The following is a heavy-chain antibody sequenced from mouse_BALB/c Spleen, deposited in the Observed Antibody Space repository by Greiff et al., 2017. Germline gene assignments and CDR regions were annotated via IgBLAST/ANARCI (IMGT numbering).Heavy chain of an antibody. D-gene: IGHD1-1*01. J-gene: IGHJ4*01. CDR3: ARGTTTRAMDY. Sequence: EVQLQQSGPELVKPGASVKISCKASGYSFTGYFMNWVMQSHGKSLEWIVRINPYNGDTFYNQKFKGKATLTVDKSSSTAHMELRSLASEDSAVYYCARGTTTRAMDYWGQGTSVTVSS. V-gene: IGHV1-20*02. CDR1: GYSFTGYF. CDR2: INPYNGDT.